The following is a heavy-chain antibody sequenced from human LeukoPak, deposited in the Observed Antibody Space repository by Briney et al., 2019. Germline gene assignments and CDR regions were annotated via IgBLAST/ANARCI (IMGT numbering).Heavy chain of an antibody. CDR1: GFTFDDYG. J-gene: IGHJ6*03. V-gene: IGHV3-23*01. CDR2: ISGSGGST. D-gene: IGHD1-26*01. CDR3: AKEWAVSRYYYMDV. Sequence: GGSLRLSCAASGFTFDDYGMSWVRQAPGKGLEWVSAISGSGGSTYYADSVKGRFTISRDNSKNTLYLQMYSLRAEDTAVYYCAKEWAVSRYYYMDVWGKGTTVTVSS.